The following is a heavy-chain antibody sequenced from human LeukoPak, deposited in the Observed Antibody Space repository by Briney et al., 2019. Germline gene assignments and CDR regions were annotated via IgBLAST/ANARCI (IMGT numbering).Heavy chain of an antibody. CDR1: GFTFSSYW. J-gene: IGHJ5*02. CDR3: ARVKQLAIQGVGAYNWFDP. CDR2: INSDGSST. D-gene: IGHD6-6*01. Sequence: GGSLRLSCAASGFTFSSYWMHWVRQAPGKGLVWVSRINSDGSSTSYADSVKGRFTISRDNAKNSLYLQMNSLRAEDTAVYYCARVKQLAIQGVGAYNWFDPWGQGTLVTVSS. V-gene: IGHV3-74*01.